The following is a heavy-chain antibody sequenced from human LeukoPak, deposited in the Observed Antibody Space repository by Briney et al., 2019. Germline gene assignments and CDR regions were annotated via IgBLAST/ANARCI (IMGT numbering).Heavy chain of an antibody. CDR1: GFTFSSYA. Sequence: GGSLRLSCAASGFTFSSYAMSWVRQAPGKGLEWVSAISGSGGSTYYADSVKDRFTISRDNSKNTLYLQMSSLRAADTAVYYCAGGGLWFDDHVWGRYRSEYYFDYWGQGTLVTVSS. J-gene: IGHJ4*02. CDR2: ISGSGGST. D-gene: IGHD3-16*02. CDR3: AGGGLWFDDHVWGRYRSEYYFDY. V-gene: IGHV3-23*01.